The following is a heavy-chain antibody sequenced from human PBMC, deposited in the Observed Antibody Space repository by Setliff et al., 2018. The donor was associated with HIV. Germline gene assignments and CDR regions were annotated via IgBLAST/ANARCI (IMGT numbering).Heavy chain of an antibody. CDR2: IYYTGST. D-gene: IGHD5-18*01. Sequence: SETLSLTCTVSGDSITSYYWSWIRQSPGKGLEWIGYIYYTGSTTYNPSLKSRVTMSGDTSKNKVSLKLRSVSAADTAVYYCARTRGYSLYYFDYWGQGTLVTVSS. J-gene: IGHJ4*02. V-gene: IGHV4-59*01. CDR1: GDSITSYY. CDR3: ARTRGYSLYYFDY.